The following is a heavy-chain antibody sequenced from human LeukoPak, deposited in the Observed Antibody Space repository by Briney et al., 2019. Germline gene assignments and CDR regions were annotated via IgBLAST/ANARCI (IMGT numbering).Heavy chain of an antibody. D-gene: IGHD2-2*01. V-gene: IGHV4-61*02. CDR2: IYTSGST. Sequence: PSETLSLTCTVSGGFISSDIYYWSWVRQPAGKGLEWIGRIYTSGSTNYTPSLKSRITISLNKSKNQFSLQLRSVTAADTAVYFCASLSRSSLGDCNRTNCPDYAFDFWGQGTVVTVSS. CDR1: GGFISSDIYY. J-gene: IGHJ3*01. CDR3: ASLSRSSLGDCNRTNCPDYAFDF.